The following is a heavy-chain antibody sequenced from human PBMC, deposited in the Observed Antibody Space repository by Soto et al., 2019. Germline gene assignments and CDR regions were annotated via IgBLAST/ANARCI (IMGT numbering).Heavy chain of an antibody. CDR1: GGSFSNYY. V-gene: IGHV4-34*02. CDR3: ARGDVGRRCAS. J-gene: IGHJ4*02. D-gene: IGHD4-17*01. CDR2: ITHAGST. Sequence: QVQLQQWGAGLLKPSETLSLTCAVYGGSFSNYYWTWIRQPPGQGLEWIGEITHAGSTYYSSSLTSRVTISEDTSMNQVSLKLSSVTAADTAVYYCARGDVGRRCASWGQGALVTVSS.